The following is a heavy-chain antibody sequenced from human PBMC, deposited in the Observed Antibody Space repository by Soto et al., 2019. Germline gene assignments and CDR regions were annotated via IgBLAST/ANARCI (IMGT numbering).Heavy chain of an antibody. CDR3: ARRGYYYGSGSYYLGVYYDY. CDR1: GGSFSGYY. CDR2: INHSGST. J-gene: IGHJ4*02. D-gene: IGHD3-10*01. Sequence: SETLSLTCAVYGGSFSGYYWIWIRQPPGKGLEWIGEINHSGSTNYNPSLKSRVTISVDTSKNQFSLKLSSVTAADTAVYYCARRGYYYGSGSYYLGVYYDYWGQGTLVTVSS. V-gene: IGHV4-34*01.